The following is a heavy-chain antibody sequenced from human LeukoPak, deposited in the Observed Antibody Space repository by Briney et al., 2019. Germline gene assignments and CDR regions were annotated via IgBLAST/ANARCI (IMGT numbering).Heavy chain of an antibody. CDR2: IKSKTDGGTT. Sequence: GGSLRLSCAASGFTFSNAWMSWVRQAPGKGLEWVGRIKSKTDGGTTDYAAPVKGRFTISRDDSKNTLYLQMNSLKTEDTAVYYCTTDRFSSSWSDNLLDHWGQGTLVTVSS. D-gene: IGHD6-13*01. J-gene: IGHJ5*02. V-gene: IGHV3-15*01. CDR1: GFTFSNAW. CDR3: TTDRFSSSWSDNLLDH.